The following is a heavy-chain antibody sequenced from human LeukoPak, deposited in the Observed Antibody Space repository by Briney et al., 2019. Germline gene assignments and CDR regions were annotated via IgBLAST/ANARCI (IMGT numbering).Heavy chain of an antibody. CDR1: GFTFSDYY. J-gene: IGHJ3*02. V-gene: IGHV3-11*06. Sequence: PGGSLRLSCAASGFTFSDYYMSWIRQTPGKGLEWVSSISSSSSYIYYADSVKGRFTISRDNAKNSLYLQMNSLRAEDTAVYYCARPPVNGGDIWGQGTMVTVSS. D-gene: IGHD3-10*01. CDR3: ARPPVNGGDI. CDR2: ISSSSSYI.